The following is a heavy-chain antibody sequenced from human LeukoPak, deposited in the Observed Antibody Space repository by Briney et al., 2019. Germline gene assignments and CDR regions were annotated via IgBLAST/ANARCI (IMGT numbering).Heavy chain of an antibody. J-gene: IGHJ5*02. CDR2: FDPEDGET. V-gene: IGHV1-24*01. D-gene: IGHD2-15*01. CDR3: ACILLYCSGGSCSYLNWFDP. Sequence: ASVKVSCKVSGYTPTELSMHWVRQAPGKGLEWMGGFDPEDGETIYAQKFQGRVTMTEDTSTDTAYMELSSLRSEDTAVYYCACILLYCSGGSCSYLNWFDPWGQGTLVTVSS. CDR1: GYTPTELS.